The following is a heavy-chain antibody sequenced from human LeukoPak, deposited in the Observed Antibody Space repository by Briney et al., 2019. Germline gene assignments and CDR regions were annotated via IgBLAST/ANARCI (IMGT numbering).Heavy chain of an antibody. CDR2: IYYSGST. CDR3: ARDTRMSSGYHYFDL. Sequence: LRLSCAASGFTFSSYSMNWVRQPPGKTLECIGYIYYSGSTYSNPSLRSRVTISVDTPNKQFSLKLSSVTAADTAVYYCARDTRMSSGYHYFDLWGQGTLVTVSS. D-gene: IGHD3-22*01. J-gene: IGHJ4*02. CDR1: GFTFSSYS. V-gene: IGHV4-30-4*08.